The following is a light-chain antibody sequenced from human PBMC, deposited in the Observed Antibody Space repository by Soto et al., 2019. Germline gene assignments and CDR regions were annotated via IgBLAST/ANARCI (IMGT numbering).Light chain of an antibody. CDR3: SSYTSSSTLGVV. CDR2: DVS. CDR1: SSDVGGYNY. J-gene: IGLJ2*01. Sequence: QSALTQPASVSGSPGQSITISCTGTSSDVGGYNYVSWYQQHPGKAPKLMIYDVSNRPSGVSNRFSGSKSGNKVSLTISGLQAEDEADYYCSSYTSSSTLGVVFGGGTKLTVL. V-gene: IGLV2-14*01.